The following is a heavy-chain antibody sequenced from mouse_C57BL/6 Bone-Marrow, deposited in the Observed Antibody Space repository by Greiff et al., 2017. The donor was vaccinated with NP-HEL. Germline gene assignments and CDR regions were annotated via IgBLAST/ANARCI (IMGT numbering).Heavy chain of an antibody. D-gene: IGHD2-5*01. J-gene: IGHJ1*03. CDR3: ARDYYRNSYWYFDV. Sequence: VKLVESGPGLVAPSQSLSITCTVSGFSLTSYAISWVRQPPGKGLEWLGVIWTGGGTNYNSALKSRLSISKDNSKSQVFLKMNSLQTDDTARYYCARDYYRNSYWYFDVWGTGTTVTVSS. V-gene: IGHV2-9-1*01. CDR2: IWTGGGT. CDR1: GFSLTSYA.